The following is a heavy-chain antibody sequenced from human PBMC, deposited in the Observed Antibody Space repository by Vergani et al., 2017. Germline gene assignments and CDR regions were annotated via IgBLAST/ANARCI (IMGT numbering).Heavy chain of an antibody. J-gene: IGHJ5*02. CDR3: ARSHGYCSSTSCYTDNWFDP. CDR2: IYPGDSDT. V-gene: IGHV5-51*03. D-gene: IGHD2-2*02. Sequence: EVQLVQPGAEVKKPGESLKISCKGSGYSFTSYWIGWVRQMPGKGLEWMGIIYPGDSDTRYSPSFQGQVTISADKSISTAYLQWSSLKASDTAMYYCARSHGYCSSTSCYTDNWFDPWGQGTLVTVSS. CDR1: GYSFTSYW.